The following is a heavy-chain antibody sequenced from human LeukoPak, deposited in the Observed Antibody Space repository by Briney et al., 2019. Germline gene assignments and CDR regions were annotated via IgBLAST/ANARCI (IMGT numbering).Heavy chain of an antibody. J-gene: IGHJ4*02. CDR3: AKDIFTMVRGVVDY. D-gene: IGHD3-10*01. CDR2: ISWNSGSI. CDR1: GFTFDDYA. V-gene: IGHV3-9*01. Sequence: PGRSLRLSCAASGFTFDDYAMHWVRQAPGKGPEWVSGISWNSGSIGYADSVKGRFTISRDNAKNSLYLQMNSLRAEDTALYYCAKDIFTMVRGVVDYWGQGTLVTVSS.